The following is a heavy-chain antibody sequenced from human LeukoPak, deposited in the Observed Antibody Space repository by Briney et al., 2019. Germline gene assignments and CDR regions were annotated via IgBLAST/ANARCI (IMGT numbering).Heavy chain of an antibody. V-gene: IGHV4-34*01. D-gene: IGHD3-9*01. Sequence: SETLSLTCAVYGGSFSGYFWSWIRQSPGKGLEWIGEINHSGSSNYNPSLMSRVTISLDTSKNQFSLKLSSVSAAHTAVYYCARAFDWLSKGSFDIWGQGTTVTVSS. J-gene: IGHJ3*02. CDR3: ARAFDWLSKGSFDI. CDR2: INHSGSS. CDR1: GGSFSGYF.